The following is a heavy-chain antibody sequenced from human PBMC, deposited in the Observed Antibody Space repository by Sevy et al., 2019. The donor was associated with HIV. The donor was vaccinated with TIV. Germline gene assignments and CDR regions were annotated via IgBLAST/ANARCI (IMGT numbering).Heavy chain of an antibody. V-gene: IGHV3-30*04. D-gene: IGHD3-16*02. J-gene: IGHJ6*02. CDR2: MSYNGNKK. CDR3: AREGFLTGGLIVSYGMDV. Sequence: GGSLRLSCAASGFSFSRSPMHWVRQAPGKGLEWLAVMSYNGNKKYNEDSVKGRFIISRDESKNTLYLQRNRLRVEDTAVYYCAREGFLTGGLIVSYGMDVWGQGTTVTVSS. CDR1: GFSFSRSP.